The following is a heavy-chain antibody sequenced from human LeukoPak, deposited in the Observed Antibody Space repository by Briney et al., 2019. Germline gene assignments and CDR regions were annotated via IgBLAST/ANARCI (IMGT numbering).Heavy chain of an antibody. CDR3: ARGGEYSYAYSPIPYYYYGMDV. V-gene: IGHV3-30*04. J-gene: IGHJ6*02. D-gene: IGHD5-18*01. CDR1: GFTFSSYA. Sequence: GGSLRFSCAASGFTFSSYAMHWVRQAPGKGLEWVAVISYDGSNKYYADSVKGRFTISRDNSKNTLYLQMNSLRAEDTAVYYCARGGEYSYAYSPIPYYYYGMDVWGQGTTVTVSS. CDR2: ISYDGSNK.